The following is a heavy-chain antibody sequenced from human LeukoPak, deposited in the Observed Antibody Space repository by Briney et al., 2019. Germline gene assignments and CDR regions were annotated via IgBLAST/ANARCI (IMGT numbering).Heavy chain of an antibody. CDR2: INHSGRT. CDR1: GGXFSGYF. CDR3: VRCDFGAGSYSPHFDS. D-gene: IGHD3-10*01. J-gene: IGHJ4*02. Sequence: SETLSLTCGVYGGXFSGYFWSWIRQPPGEGLESIGEINHSGRTNYNPSLKSRVTISIDTSKNQFSLNLSSVTAADTAVYYCVRCDFGAGSYSPHFDSWGQGTLVTVSS. V-gene: IGHV4-34*01.